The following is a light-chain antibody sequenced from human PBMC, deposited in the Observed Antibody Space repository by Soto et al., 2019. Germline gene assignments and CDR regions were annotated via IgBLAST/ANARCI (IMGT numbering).Light chain of an antibody. J-gene: IGKJ1*01. CDR1: QGISSA. V-gene: IGKV1-13*02. CDR2: DAS. CDR3: QQYNSYSRT. Sequence: IQMTQSPSSLSASVGDRVTITCRASQGISSALAWYQQKPGKAPKLLIYDASSLESGVPSRFSGSGSGTEFTLTISSLQPDDFATYYCQQYNSYSRTFGQGTRWIS.